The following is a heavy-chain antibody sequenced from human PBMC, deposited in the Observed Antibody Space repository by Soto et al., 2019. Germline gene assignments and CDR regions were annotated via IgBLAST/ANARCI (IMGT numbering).Heavy chain of an antibody. CDR3: ARGRDGDY. CDR1: GYAFTTYG. V-gene: IGHV1-18*01. J-gene: IGHJ4*02. D-gene: IGHD6-6*01. Sequence: QVHLVQSGAEVKKPGASVKVSCQGSGYAFTTYGITWVRQAPGQGLEWMGWISAHNGNTNYAQKLQGRVTVTRDTATSTAYMALRSRRYDDTAVYYCARGRDGDYWGQGALVTVSS. CDR2: ISAHNGNT.